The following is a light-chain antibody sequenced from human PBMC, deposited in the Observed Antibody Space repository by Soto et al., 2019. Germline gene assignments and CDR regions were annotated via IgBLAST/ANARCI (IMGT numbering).Light chain of an antibody. CDR3: QQYGNSPRIT. Sequence: EIVLTQSPGTLALSPGDRATLSCRASQSVNSNYLAWYQRKPGQAPRLLISGASSRATGIPDRFSGSGSGTDFTLTINRLEPEDFAVYYCQQYGNSPRITFGPGTKVDIK. V-gene: IGKV3-20*01. CDR1: QSVNSNY. J-gene: IGKJ3*01. CDR2: GAS.